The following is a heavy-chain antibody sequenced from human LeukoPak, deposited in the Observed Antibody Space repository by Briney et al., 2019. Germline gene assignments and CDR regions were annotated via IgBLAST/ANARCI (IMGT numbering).Heavy chain of an antibody. Sequence: SSQTLSLTCTVSGGSISSGSYYWSWIRQPAGKGLEWIGRIYTSGSTNYNPSLKSRVTISVDTSKNQFSLKLSSVTAADTAVYYCARGPGVYDFWSGYPNWFDPWGQGTLVTVSS. CDR3: ARGPGVYDFWSGYPNWFDP. CDR1: GGSISSGSYY. CDR2: IYTSGST. D-gene: IGHD3-3*01. J-gene: IGHJ5*02. V-gene: IGHV4-61*02.